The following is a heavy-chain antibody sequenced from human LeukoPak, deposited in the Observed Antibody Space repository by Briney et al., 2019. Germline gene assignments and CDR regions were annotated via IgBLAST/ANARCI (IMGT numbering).Heavy chain of an antibody. J-gene: IGHJ4*02. D-gene: IGHD6-19*01. CDR2: ISESDKAT. CDR1: GFSLSNNA. V-gene: IGHV3-23*01. CDR3: TKGDSGWCPIDF. Sequence: GGSLRLSCAASGFSLSNNAMSWVRQAPGKGLEWVSTISESDKATYYADSVKGRFTISGDISKNTLFLQMNSLRVEDTAVYYCTKGDSGWCPIDFWGQGALVTVSS.